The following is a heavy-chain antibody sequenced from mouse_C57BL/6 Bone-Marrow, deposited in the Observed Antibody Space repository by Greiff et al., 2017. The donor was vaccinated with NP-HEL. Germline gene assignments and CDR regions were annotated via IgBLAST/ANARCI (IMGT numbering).Heavy chain of an antibody. Sequence: EVKLMESGAELVRPGASVKLSCTASGFNIKDDYMHWVKQRPEQGLEWIGWIDPENGDTEYASKFQGKATITADTSSNTAYLQLSSLTSEDTAVYYCSYGYNYFDYWGQGTTLTVSS. J-gene: IGHJ2*01. CDR2: IDPENGDT. CDR1: GFNIKDDY. CDR3: SYGYNYFDY. V-gene: IGHV14-4*01. D-gene: IGHD2-2*01.